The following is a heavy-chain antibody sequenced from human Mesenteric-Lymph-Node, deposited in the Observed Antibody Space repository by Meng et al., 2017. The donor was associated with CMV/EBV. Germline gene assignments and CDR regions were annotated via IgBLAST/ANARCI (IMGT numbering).Heavy chain of an antibody. Sequence: GSLRLSCTVSGDSMNDYYWSWIRQPPGKGLEWIGYVHSRGSTKYNPSLQRRATMSVDTSKNQFSLQLASVTAADTALYYCAFSLASAGNWMYYFDYWGRGALVTVSS. D-gene: IGHD1-1*01. CDR2: VHSRGST. J-gene: IGHJ4*02. CDR1: GDSMNDYY. CDR3: AFSLASAGNWMYYFDY. V-gene: IGHV4-59*01.